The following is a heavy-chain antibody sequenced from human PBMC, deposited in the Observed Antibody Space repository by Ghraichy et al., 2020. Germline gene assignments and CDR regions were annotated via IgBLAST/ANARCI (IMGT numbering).Heavy chain of an antibody. CDR2: INHSGST. V-gene: IGHV4-34*01. CDR3: ARRIPAVRGMDV. D-gene: IGHD3-10*01. Sequence: SETLSLTCAVYGGSFSGYYWSWIRQPPGKGLEWIGEINHSGSTNYNPSLKSRVTISVDTSKNQFSLKLSSVTAADTAVYYCARRIPAVRGMDVWGQGTTVTVSS. J-gene: IGHJ6*02. CDR1: GGSFSGYY.